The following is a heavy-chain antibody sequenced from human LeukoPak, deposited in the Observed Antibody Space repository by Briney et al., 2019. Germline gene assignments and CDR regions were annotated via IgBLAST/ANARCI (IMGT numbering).Heavy chain of an antibody. J-gene: IGHJ5*02. CDR1: GFTFNNYG. CDR2: VRYDGINK. V-gene: IGHV3-30*02. CDR3: ARVMWSDNGRGNNWFDP. Sequence: GGSLRLSCAASGFTFNNYGMHWVRQAPGKGLEWVAFVRYDGINKYYADSVKGRFTISSDNSINTLYLQMNSLRAEDTAVYYCARVMWSDNGRGNNWFDPWGQGTLVTVSS. D-gene: IGHD2-21*01.